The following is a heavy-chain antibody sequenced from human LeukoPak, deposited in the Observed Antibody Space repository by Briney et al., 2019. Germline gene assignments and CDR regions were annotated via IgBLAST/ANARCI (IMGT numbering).Heavy chain of an antibody. Sequence: SETLSLTCTVSGGSISSYHWSWIRQPPGKGLECIGYIYYSGSTHYNPSLKSRVTISVDTSKNQFSLKLSSVTAADTAVYYCARSLSSGWFPFDYWGQGTLVTVSS. J-gene: IGHJ4*02. D-gene: IGHD6-19*01. CDR2: IYYSGST. V-gene: IGHV4-59*12. CDR1: GGSISSYH. CDR3: ARSLSSGWFPFDY.